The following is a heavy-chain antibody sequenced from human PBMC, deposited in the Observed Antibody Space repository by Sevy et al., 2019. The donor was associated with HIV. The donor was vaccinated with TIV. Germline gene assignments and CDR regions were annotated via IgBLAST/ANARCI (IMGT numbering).Heavy chain of an antibody. Sequence: GESLKISCAASGFTFSPYWMTWVRQAPGKGLEWVANMRPDGSDKYYVDSVKGRFTISRDNAKNSLYLQMNSLRADDTAMYYCARGVGLDCWGQGALVTVSS. J-gene: IGHJ4*02. D-gene: IGHD1-26*01. V-gene: IGHV3-7*01. CDR1: GFTFSPYW. CDR3: ARGVGLDC. CDR2: MRPDGSDK.